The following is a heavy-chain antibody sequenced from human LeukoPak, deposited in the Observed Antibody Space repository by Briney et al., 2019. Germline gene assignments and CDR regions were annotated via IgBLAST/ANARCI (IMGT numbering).Heavy chain of an antibody. CDR1: GFTVSRNY. V-gene: IGHV3-53*01. D-gene: IGHD1-26*01. Sequence: GGSLRLSCSASGFTVSRNYMCWVRQAPGKGLEWVSVIYSGGSTYYADSVKGRFTISRDNSKNTLYLQMNSLRAEDTAVYYCARSGAFNYGMDVWGQGTTVTVSS. CDR3: ARSGAFNYGMDV. J-gene: IGHJ6*02. CDR2: IYSGGST.